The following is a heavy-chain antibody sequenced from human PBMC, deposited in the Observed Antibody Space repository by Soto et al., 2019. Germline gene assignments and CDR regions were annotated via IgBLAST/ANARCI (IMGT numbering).Heavy chain of an antibody. D-gene: IGHD6-13*01. CDR1: GFSFSSYS. J-gene: IGHJ3*02. CDR3: ARDPYSSSWYSAFDI. Sequence: GGSLRLSCAASGFSFSSYSIHWVRQAPGKGLEWVSYISGSSDTIYYADSVKGRFTISRDNAKNSLYLQMNSLRAEDTALYYCARDPYSSSWYSAFDIWGQGTMVTVSS. V-gene: IGHV3-48*04. CDR2: ISGSSDTI.